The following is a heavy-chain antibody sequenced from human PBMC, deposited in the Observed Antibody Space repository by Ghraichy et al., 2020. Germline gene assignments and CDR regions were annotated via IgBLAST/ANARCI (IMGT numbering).Heavy chain of an antibody. Sequence: SETLSLTCTVSGGSVSSGSHHWSWIRQPPGKGLEWIGSIYHTGSTNYNPSLQSRVTISVDTSKNQFSLKLRTVTAADTAVYYCARVMTSDCGGDCYSHSFDFWGQGTLVTASS. CDR2: IYHTGST. CDR3: ARVMTSDCGGDCYSHSFDF. CDR1: GGSVSSGSHH. D-gene: IGHD2-21*02. V-gene: IGHV4-61*01. J-gene: IGHJ4*02.